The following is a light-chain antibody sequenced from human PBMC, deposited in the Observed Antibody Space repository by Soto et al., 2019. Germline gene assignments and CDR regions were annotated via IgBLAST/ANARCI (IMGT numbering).Light chain of an antibody. V-gene: IGKV1-6*01. CDR3: LQDYNYPRT. CDR1: QGIRND. J-gene: IGKJ1*01. CDR2: AAF. Sequence: AIHMTQSPSSLSASVGDRVTITCRASQGIRNDLGLYQKKPGKAPKLLIFAAFNLQSGVPSRFSGGGSGTDFTLTISSLQPEDFATYYCLQDYNYPRTFGQGTKVDIK.